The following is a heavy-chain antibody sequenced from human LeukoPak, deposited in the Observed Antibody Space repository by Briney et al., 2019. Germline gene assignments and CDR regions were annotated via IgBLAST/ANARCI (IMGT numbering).Heavy chain of an antibody. J-gene: IGHJ4*01. CDR2: ISYDGSNK. CDR1: GFTFSSYG. CDR3: AKDSNAYYDILTGPSFDY. Sequence: GGSLRLSCAASGFTFSSYGMHWVRQAPGKGLEWVAVISYDGSNKYYADSVKGRFTISRDNSKSTLYLQMNSLIAEDTAVYYCAKDSNAYYDILTGPSFDYWGHGTLFTVSP. D-gene: IGHD3-9*01. V-gene: IGHV3-30*18.